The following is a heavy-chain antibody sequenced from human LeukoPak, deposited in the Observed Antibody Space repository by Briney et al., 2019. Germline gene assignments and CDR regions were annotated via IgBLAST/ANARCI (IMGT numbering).Heavy chain of an antibody. CDR1: GYSISSNYY. V-gene: IGHV4-38-2*01. J-gene: IGHJ4*02. CDR2: VYHSGTT. D-gene: IGHD3-3*01. CDR3: ARLGYYDFWSDHLKPFDY. Sequence: SETLSLTCSVSGYSISSNYYWGWIRQPPGKGLEWIGSVYHSGTTYYNPSLKSRVTISVDTSKNQFSLKLSSVTAADTAVYYCARLGYYDFWSDHLKPFDYWGQGTLVTVSS.